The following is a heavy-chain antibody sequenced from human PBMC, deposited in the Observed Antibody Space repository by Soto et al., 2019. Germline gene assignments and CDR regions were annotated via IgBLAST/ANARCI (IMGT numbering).Heavy chain of an antibody. CDR2: ISYDGSDK. V-gene: IGHV3-30*18. CDR1: GFTFSSYG. Sequence: QVQLVESGGGVVQPGRSLRLSCAASGFTFSSYGMHWVRQAPGKGLEWVAVISYDGSDKYYADSVKGRFTISRDNSKNTLYLQMNSLRPEDTAVYYCAKDLSGNSLIFGYWGQGTLVTVSS. J-gene: IGHJ4*02. CDR3: AKDLSGNSLIFGY. D-gene: IGHD3-3*01.